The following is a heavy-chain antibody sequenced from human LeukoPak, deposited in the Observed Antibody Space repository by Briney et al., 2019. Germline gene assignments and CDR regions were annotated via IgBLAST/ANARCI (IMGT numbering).Heavy chain of an antibody. CDR2: IIPILGIA. CDR1: GYTFTSYD. D-gene: IGHD1-26*01. CDR3: ARRGVGATSSFDY. V-gene: IGHV1-69*04. J-gene: IGHJ4*02. Sequence: ASVKVSCKASGYTFTSYDINWVRQAPGQGLEWMGRIIPILGIANYAQKFQGRVTITADKSTSTAYMELSSLRSEDTAVYYCARRGVGATSSFDYWGQGTLVTVSS.